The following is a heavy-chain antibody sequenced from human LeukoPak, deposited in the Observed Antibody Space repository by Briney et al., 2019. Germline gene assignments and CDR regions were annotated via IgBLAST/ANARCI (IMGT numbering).Heavy chain of an antibody. D-gene: IGHD2-21*02. CDR3: ARHPSPYCGGDCSFDY. Sequence: SETLSLTCTVSGGSISSYYWSWIRQPPGKGLEWIGYIYYSGSTNYNPSLKSRVTISVDTSKNQFSLKLSSVTAADTAMYYCARHPSPYCGGDCSFDYWGQGTLVTVSS. CDR2: IYYSGST. CDR1: GGSISSYY. J-gene: IGHJ4*02. V-gene: IGHV4-59*01.